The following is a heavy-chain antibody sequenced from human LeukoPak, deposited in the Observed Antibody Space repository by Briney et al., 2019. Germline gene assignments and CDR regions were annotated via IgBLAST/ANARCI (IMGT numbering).Heavy chain of an antibody. CDR3: ARSVGGDSSGYPPSY. J-gene: IGHJ4*02. CDR1: GGSISSYY. V-gene: IGHV4-59*01. D-gene: IGHD3-22*01. Sequence: SETLSLTCTVSGGSISSYYWSWIRQPPGKGLEWIGYIYYSGSTNYNPSLKSRVTISVDASKNQFSLKLSSVTAADTAVYYCARSVGGDSSGYPPSYWGQGTLVTVSS. CDR2: IYYSGST.